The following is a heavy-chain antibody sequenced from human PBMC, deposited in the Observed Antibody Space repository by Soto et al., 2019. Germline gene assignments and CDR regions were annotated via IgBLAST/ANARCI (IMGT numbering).Heavy chain of an antibody. CDR3: ARAKNGYCSSTSCIYYYYYGMDV. CDR2: IIPIFGTA. Sequence: GASVKVSCKASGGTFSSYAISWVRQAPGQGLEWMGGIIPIFGTANYAQKFQGRVTITADESTSTAYMELSSLRSEDTAVYYCARAKNGYCSSTSCIYYYYYGMDVWGQGTTVTVSS. D-gene: IGHD2-2*03. CDR1: GGTFSSYA. J-gene: IGHJ6*02. V-gene: IGHV1-69*13.